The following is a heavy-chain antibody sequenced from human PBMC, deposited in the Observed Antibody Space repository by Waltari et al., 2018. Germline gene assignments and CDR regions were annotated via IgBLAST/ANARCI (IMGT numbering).Heavy chain of an antibody. J-gene: IGHJ4*02. V-gene: IGHV1-69*12. D-gene: IGHD3-3*01. CDR3: ARDRSYDFWSGYPRGYFDY. CDR1: GGTFSSYA. CDR2: IIPIFGTA. Sequence: QVQLVQSGAEVKKPGSSVKVSCKASGGTFSSYAISWVRQAPGQGLEWMGGIIPIFGTANYAQKFQVRVTITADESTSTAYMELSSLRSEDTAVYYCARDRSYDFWSGYPRGYFDYWGQGTLVTVSS.